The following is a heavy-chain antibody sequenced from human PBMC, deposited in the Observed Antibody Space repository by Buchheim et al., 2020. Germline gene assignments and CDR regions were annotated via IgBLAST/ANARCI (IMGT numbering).Heavy chain of an antibody. V-gene: IGHV3-23*01. Sequence: EVQLLESGGGLVQPGGSLRLSCAASGFTFSSYAMSWVRQAPGKGLEWVSAISGSGGSTYYADSGKGRFTISRDNSKNTLYVHMNSLRAEDTAVYYCAKVQSAKVVPAAIQSSSSWYGSDYWGQGTL. J-gene: IGHJ4*02. CDR3: AKVQSAKVVPAAIQSSSSWYGSDY. CDR1: GFTFSSYA. D-gene: IGHD2-2*01. CDR2: ISGSGGST.